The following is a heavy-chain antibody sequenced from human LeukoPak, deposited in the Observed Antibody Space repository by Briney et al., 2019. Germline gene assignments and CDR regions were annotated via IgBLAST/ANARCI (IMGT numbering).Heavy chain of an antibody. Sequence: SSETLSLTCAVYGGSFSGYYWSWIRQPPGKGLEWIGEINHSVSTNYNPSLKSRVTISVHTSKNQFSLKLSSVTAADTAVYYCARRTVKWLRSANFDYWGQGTLVTVSS. CDR3: ARRTVKWLRSANFDY. J-gene: IGHJ4*02. CDR2: INHSVST. V-gene: IGHV4-34*01. CDR1: GGSFSGYY. D-gene: IGHD5-12*01.